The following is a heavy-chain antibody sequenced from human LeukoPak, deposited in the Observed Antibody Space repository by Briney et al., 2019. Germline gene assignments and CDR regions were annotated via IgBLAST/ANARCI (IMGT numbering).Heavy chain of an antibody. CDR1: GFTFSASW. CDR2: MQSDGSGI. CDR3: ARIAAVGSRQFDS. V-gene: IGHV3-7*05. J-gene: IGHJ4*02. Sequence: GGSLRLSCAASGFTFSASWMSWVRQAPGKALEWVANMQSDGSGIAYADSVRGRFTISRDNAKNSLFLQMTSLTAADTAVYFCARIAAVGSRQFDSWGQGTLDTVSS. D-gene: IGHD6-13*01.